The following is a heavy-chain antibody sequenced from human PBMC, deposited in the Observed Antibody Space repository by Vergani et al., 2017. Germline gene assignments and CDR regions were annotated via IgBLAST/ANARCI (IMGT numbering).Heavy chain of an antibody. J-gene: IGHJ4*02. V-gene: IGHV4-38-2*02. CDR3: ARAPPSYYDFWSEFDY. Sequence: QVQLQESGPGLVKPSETLSLTCTVSGYSISSGYYWGWIRQPPGKGLEWIGSIYHSGSTYYNPSLKSRVTISVDTSKNQFSLKLSSVTAAETAVYYCARAPPSYYDFWSEFDYWGQGTLVTVSS. D-gene: IGHD3-3*01. CDR2: IYHSGST. CDR1: GYSISSGYY.